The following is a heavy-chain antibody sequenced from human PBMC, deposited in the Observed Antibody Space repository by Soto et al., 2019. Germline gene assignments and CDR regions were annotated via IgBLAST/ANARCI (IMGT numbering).Heavy chain of an antibody. D-gene: IGHD3-10*01. CDR2: INPNSGGI. V-gene: IGHV1-2*04. J-gene: IGHJ6*02. Sequence: QVQLVQSGAEVKKPGASVKVSCKASGYTFTGYYIHWVRQAPGQGLEWMGWINPNSGGINYAQNFQGWDTMTRDKAISTAYMELSRLRSDDTAVYYCARAPYYGSGTYAMDVWGQGTTVTVSS. CDR1: GYTFTGYY. CDR3: ARAPYYGSGTYAMDV.